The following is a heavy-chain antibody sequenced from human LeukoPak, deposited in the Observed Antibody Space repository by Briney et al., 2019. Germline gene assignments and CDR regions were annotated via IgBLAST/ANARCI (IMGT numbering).Heavy chain of an antibody. CDR2: ISYDGSNK. V-gene: IGHV3-30*04. J-gene: IGHJ6*03. CDR1: GFTFSSYA. D-gene: IGHD4-17*01. CDR3: AKTQSTVTRFYYYDMDL. Sequence: GGSLRLSCAASGFTFSSYAMHWVRQAPGKGLEWVAVISYDGSNKYYADSVKGRFTISRDNSKNTLYLQMNSLRAEDTAVYYCAKTQSTVTRFYYYDMDLWGKGTTVTISS.